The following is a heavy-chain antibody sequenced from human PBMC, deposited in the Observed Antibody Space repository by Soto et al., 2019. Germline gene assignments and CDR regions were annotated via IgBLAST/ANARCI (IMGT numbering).Heavy chain of an antibody. Sequence: QVQLQESGPGLVKPSETLSLSCTVSGGSGSSGTYYWSWIRQPPGKGLEWIGYIYYTGSTNYNPSRKSRVTISVGTSKNQFSLKLNSVTAADTAVYYCARATLDWYLDLWGRGTLVTVSS. CDR3: ARATLDWYLDL. D-gene: IGHD3-16*01. CDR1: GGSGSSGTYY. CDR2: IYYTGST. J-gene: IGHJ2*01. V-gene: IGHV4-61*01.